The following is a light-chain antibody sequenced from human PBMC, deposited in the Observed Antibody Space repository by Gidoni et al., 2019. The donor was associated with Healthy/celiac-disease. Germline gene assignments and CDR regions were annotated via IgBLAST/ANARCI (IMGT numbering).Light chain of an antibody. CDR3: QQYGSSPPWT. CDR2: GAS. J-gene: IGKJ1*01. V-gene: IGKV3-20*01. CDR1: QSVSSSY. Sequence: EIVLTQSPGTLSLSPGERATLSCRASQSVSSSYLAWYQQKPGQAPRLLIYGASSRATGIPDRFSGSGSGTYFTLTISRLEPEDFAVYYCQQYGSSPPWTFXXXTKVEIK.